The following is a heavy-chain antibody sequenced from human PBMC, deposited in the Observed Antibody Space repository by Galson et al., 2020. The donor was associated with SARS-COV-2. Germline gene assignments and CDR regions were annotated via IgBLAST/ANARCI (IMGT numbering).Heavy chain of an antibody. Sequence: SETLSLTCAVSGYSISSGYHWGWIRQPPGKGLECIGSIYHSGNTYYNPSLESRLTISVDTSENQFSLKLDSVTAADTAVYYCTTYSLMVISPTPLRADYWGQGTLVTVPS. J-gene: IGHJ4*02. D-gene: IGHD2-8*01. V-gene: IGHV4-38-2*01. CDR3: TTYSLMVISPTPLRADY. CDR2: IYHSGNT. CDR1: GYSISSGYH.